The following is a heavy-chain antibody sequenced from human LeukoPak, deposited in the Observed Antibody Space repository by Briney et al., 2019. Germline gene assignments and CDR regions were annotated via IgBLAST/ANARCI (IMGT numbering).Heavy chain of an antibody. CDR3: ARGTVGAPGIDY. Sequence: PGVSLRLSCEASGLTFYGNWMHWCRQLPGKGLVWVSEINGAGNKKNYADSVRGRFTVSRDNAKDTVYLQMDSLRVEDTAVYYCARGTVGAPGIDYWGQGTLVSVSS. V-gene: IGHV3-74*01. D-gene: IGHD6-13*01. J-gene: IGHJ4*02. CDR2: INGAGNKK. CDR1: GLTFYGNW.